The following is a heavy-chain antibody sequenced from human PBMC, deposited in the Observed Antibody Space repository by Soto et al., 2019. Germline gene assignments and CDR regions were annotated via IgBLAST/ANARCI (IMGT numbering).Heavy chain of an antibody. CDR1: GFTFSSYA. CDR2: ISGSGGSA. D-gene: IGHD1-7*01. V-gene: IGHV3-23*01. J-gene: IGHJ5*02. CDR3: AKFGNWNYVYWFDP. Sequence: GGSLRLSCAASGFTFSSYAMSWVRQAPGKGLEWVSAISGSGGSAYYADSVKGRFTISRDNSKNTLYLQMNSLRAEDTAVYYCAKFGNWNYVYWFDPWGQGTLVTVS.